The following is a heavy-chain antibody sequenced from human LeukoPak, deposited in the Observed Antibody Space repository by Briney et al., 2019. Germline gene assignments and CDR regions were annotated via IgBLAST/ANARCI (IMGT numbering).Heavy chain of an antibody. Sequence: GSLRLSCAASGFTFSSYWMHWVRQAPGKGLEWVANMNRDGSERYHVDSMGGRFTISRDNAKNSLYLQLNGLRLEDTAVYYCARDGGFIRFGGQDVWGQGTTVTVS. J-gene: IGHJ6*02. CDR1: GFTFSSYW. CDR2: MNRDGSER. CDR3: ARDGGFIRFGGQDV. D-gene: IGHD3-16*01. V-gene: IGHV3-7*01.